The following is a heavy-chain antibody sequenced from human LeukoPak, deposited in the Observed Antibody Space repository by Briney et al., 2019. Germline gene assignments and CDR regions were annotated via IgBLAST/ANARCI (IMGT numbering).Heavy chain of an antibody. V-gene: IGHV6-1*01. CDR2: TYYRSTWYN. CDR1: VDSVSSNSVT. J-gene: IGHJ5*02. CDR3: ARRLTQYDCFDP. D-gene: IGHD2-2*01. Sequence: SQTLSLTCAISVDSVSSNSVTWNWIRQTPSKGLEWLGRTYYRSTWYNDYAVSVRGRITVNPDTSKNQFSLHLNSVTPEDTAVYYCARRLTQYDCFDPWGQGILVTVSS.